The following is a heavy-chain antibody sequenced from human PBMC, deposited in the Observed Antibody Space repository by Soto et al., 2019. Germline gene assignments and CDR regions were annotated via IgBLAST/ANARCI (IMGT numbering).Heavy chain of an antibody. D-gene: IGHD2-2*01. CDR3: ARAPATARKGYCSSTSLVCYYYYMDV. V-gene: IGHV3-33*01. CDR1: GFTFSSYG. CDR2: IWYDGSNK. J-gene: IGHJ6*03. Sequence: GGSLRLSCAASGFTFSSYGMHWVRQAPGKGLEWVAVIWYDGSNKYYADSVKGRFTISRDNSKNTLYLQMNSLRAEDTAVYYCARAPATARKGYCSSTSLVCYYYYMDVWGKGTTVTVSS.